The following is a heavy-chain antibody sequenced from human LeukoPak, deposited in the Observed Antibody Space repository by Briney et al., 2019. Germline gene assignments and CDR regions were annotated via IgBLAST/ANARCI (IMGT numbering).Heavy chain of an antibody. V-gene: IGHV3-53*01. CDR1: GFTVSSNY. J-gene: IGHJ4*02. CDR3: ARVDSGYLFDY. D-gene: IGHD3-22*01. CDR2: LSSGGST. Sequence: GGSLRLSCAASGFTVSSNYMSWVRQTPGKGLEWVSVLSSGGSTYYADSVKGRFTISRDNSKNTLSLQMNSLRAEDTAVYYCARVDSGYLFDYWGQGTLVTVSS.